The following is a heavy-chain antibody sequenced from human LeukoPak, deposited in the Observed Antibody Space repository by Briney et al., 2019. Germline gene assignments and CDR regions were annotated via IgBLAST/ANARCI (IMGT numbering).Heavy chain of an antibody. CDR1: GFTFSSYA. J-gene: IGHJ4*02. CDR3: AKRADTGTSSSGWYDY. V-gene: IGHV3-23*01. D-gene: IGHD6-19*01. CDR2: ISGCGLST. Sequence: GGSLRLSCAASGFTFSSYAMSWVRQAPGKGLEWVSAISGCGLSTYYAESVRGRFTTSRDNSKNTLYLQMNSLRAEDTAVYYCAKRADTGTSSSGWYDYWGQGTQVTVSS.